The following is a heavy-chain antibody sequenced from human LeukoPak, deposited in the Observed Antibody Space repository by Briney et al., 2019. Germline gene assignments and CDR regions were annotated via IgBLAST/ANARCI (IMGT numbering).Heavy chain of an antibody. CDR1: CFIFSYYV. D-gene: IGHD6-13*01. Sequence: QAGASLSLCCAACCFIFSYYVMRGLRLARGGGVWLGSIFRGGAASAYYADYVRGRFTISRDNSKNTLYLRMNSLRAEDTAVYHCAKDKYSPVRSMSEAAYYFDFWGPGTLVTVSS. CDR3: AKDKYSPVRSMSEAAYYFDF. V-gene: IGHV3-23*01. J-gene: IGHJ4*02. CDR2: FRGGAASA.